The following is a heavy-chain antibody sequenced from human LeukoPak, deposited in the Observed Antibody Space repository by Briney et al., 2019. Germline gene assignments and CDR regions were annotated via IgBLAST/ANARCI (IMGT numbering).Heavy chain of an antibody. CDR1: GFTFSDYY. CDR2: ISSSGSTI. J-gene: IGHJ5*02. CDR3: TRGMDHINYAWFDP. Sequence: PGGSLRLSCAASGFTFSDYYMSWIRQAPGKGLEWVSYISSSGSTIYYADSVKGRFTISRDNAENSLYLQMDSLRVEDTAVYYCTRGMDHINYAWFDPWGQGTLVIVSP. D-gene: IGHD4-11*01. V-gene: IGHV3-11*04.